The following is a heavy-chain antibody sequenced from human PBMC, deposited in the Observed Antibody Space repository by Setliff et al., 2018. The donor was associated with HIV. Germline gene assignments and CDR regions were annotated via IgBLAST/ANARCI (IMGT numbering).Heavy chain of an antibody. Sequence: SETLSLTCSVSGASITSHNWSWIRQAAGKGLEWIGRIYTRGNTNYNPSLRSRVTMSVDTSKNQFSLKLSSVTAADTAVYYCAGEAWTSYRSSSGYYYYYMDVWGKGTTVTVSS. CDR1: GASITSHN. V-gene: IGHV4-4*07. CDR3: AGEAWTSYRSSSGYYYYYMDV. CDR2: IYTRGNT. J-gene: IGHJ6*03. D-gene: IGHD6-6*01.